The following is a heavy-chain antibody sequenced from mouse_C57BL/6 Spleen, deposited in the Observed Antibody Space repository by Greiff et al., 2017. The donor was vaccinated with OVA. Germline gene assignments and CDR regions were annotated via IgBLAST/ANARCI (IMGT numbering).Heavy chain of an antibody. V-gene: IGHV3-6*01. CDR1: GYSITSGYY. J-gene: IGHJ2*01. Sequence: ESGPGLVKPSQSLSLTCSVTGYSITSGYYWNWIRQFPGNKLEWMGYISYDGSNNYNPSLKNRISITRDTSKNQFFLKLNSVTTEDTATYYCARMRTGTGYFDYWGQGTTLTVSS. CDR3: ARMRTGTGYFDY. CDR2: ISYDGSN. D-gene: IGHD4-1*01.